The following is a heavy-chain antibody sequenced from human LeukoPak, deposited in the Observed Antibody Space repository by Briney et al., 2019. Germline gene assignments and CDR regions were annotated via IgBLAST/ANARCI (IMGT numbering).Heavy chain of an antibody. CDR2: IYHSGST. CDR1: GGSISSGGYY. Sequence: ASQTLSLTCTVSGGSISSGGYYWSWIRQPPGKGLEWIGYIYHSGSTYYNPSLKSRVTISVDRSKNQFSLKLSSVTAADTAVYYCARVWDKYVDYWGQGTLVTVSS. V-gene: IGHV4-30-2*01. J-gene: IGHJ4*02. D-gene: IGHD1-26*01. CDR3: ARVWDKYVDY.